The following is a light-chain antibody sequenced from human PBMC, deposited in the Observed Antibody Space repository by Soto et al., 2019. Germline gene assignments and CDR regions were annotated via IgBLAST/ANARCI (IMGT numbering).Light chain of an antibody. Sequence: QSVLTQPASVSGSPGQSITISCTGTSSDVGSYNLVSWYQQHPGKAPKLMIYEGSKRPSGVSNRLADSKSGNTACLTISGLHAEDEADYYCCSYAGSSTDHAFGTGTKLTVL. J-gene: IGLJ1*01. CDR2: EGS. V-gene: IGLV2-23*01. CDR3: CSYAGSSTDHA. CDR1: SSDVGSYNL.